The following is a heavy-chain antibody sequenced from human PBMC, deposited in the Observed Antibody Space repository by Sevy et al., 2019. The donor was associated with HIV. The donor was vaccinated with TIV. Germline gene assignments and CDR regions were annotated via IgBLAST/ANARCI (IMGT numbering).Heavy chain of an antibody. Sequence: GGSLRLSCAASGFTFSSYAMHWVRQAPGKGLEWVAVISYDGSNKYYADSVKGRFTISRDNSKNTLYLQMNSLRPEDTAVYYCARALSTWYYFDYWGQGTLVTVSS. CDR2: ISYDGSNK. CDR3: ARALSTWYYFDY. V-gene: IGHV3-30*04. D-gene: IGHD6-13*01. CDR1: GFTFSSYA. J-gene: IGHJ4*02.